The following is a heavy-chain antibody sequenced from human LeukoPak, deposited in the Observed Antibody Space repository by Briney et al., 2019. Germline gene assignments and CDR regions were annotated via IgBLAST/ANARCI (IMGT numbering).Heavy chain of an antibody. V-gene: IGHV3-7*01. D-gene: IGHD3-22*01. CDR2: IRQDGSER. CDR1: GFSFNSYW. J-gene: IGHJ3*02. Sequence: GGSLRLSCAASGFSFNSYWMSWVRQAPGTGLEWVANIRQDGSERYYADSLKGRFTISRDNAKNSLYLQMNSLRAEDTAMYYCARDSDFAMIVTYAFDIWGQGTMVTVSS. CDR3: ARDSDFAMIVTYAFDI.